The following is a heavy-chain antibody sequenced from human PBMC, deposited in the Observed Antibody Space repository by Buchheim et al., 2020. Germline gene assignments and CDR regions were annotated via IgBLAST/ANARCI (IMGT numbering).Heavy chain of an antibody. V-gene: IGHV3-23*01. Sequence: EVQLLESGGGLVQPGGSLRLSCAASGFTFSSYAMSWVRQAPGKGLEWVSAISGSGGSTYYADSVKGRFTISRDHSQNQLYLQMNSLRAEDTAVYYCAKDLGCGGGSCYSAFDSWGQGT. CDR2: ISGSGGST. J-gene: IGHJ3*02. CDR3: AKDLGCGGGSCYSAFDS. D-gene: IGHD2-15*01. CDR1: GFTFSSYA.